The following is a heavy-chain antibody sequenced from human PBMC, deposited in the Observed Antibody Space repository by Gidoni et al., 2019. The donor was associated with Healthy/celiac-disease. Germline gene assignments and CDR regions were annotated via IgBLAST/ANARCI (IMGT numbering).Heavy chain of an antibody. CDR2: INPSGGST. J-gene: IGHJ4*02. V-gene: IGHV1-46*01. Sequence: LEWMGIINPSGGSTSYAQKFQGRVTMTRDTSTSTVYMELSSLRSEDTAVYYCARDGGDGSGGSCYVRDYWGQGTLVTVSS. D-gene: IGHD2-15*01. CDR3: ARDGGDGSGGSCYVRDY.